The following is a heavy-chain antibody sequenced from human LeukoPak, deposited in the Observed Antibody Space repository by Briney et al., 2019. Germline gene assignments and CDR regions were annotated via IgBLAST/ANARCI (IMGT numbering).Heavy chain of an antibody. CDR2: ITDNGRSI. Sequence: GGSLRLSCAASGFTFKSYRMNWVRQAPGKGPEWVSSITDNGRSIYYADSVKGRFTISRDNAENSLYLQMDSLRAEDTAVYCGARDAVSGSSYFDYWGLRTLVT. CDR1: GFTFKSYR. V-gene: IGHV3-21*01. D-gene: IGHD6-19*01. J-gene: IGHJ4*02. CDR3: ARDAVSGSSYFDY.